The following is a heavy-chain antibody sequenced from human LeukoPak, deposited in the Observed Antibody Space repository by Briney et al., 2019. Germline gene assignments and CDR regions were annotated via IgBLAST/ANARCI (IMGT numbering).Heavy chain of an antibody. CDR2: IYYSGST. CDR3: ARDKGIGCSGGSCYSTDYYYYYGMDV. V-gene: IGHV4-59*01. J-gene: IGHJ6*02. Sequence: SETLSLTCTVSGGSISSYYWSWIRQPPGKGLEWIGYIYYSGSTNYNPSLKSRVTISVDTSKNQFSLKLSSVTAADTAVYYCARDKGIGCSGGSCYSTDYYYYYGMDVWGQGTTVTVSS. CDR1: GGSISSYY. D-gene: IGHD2-15*01.